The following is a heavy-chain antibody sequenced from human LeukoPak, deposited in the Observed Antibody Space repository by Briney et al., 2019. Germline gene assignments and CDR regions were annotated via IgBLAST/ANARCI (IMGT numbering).Heavy chain of an antibody. CDR3: ARRYCSSTSCHTDYYYYYMDV. J-gene: IGHJ6*03. Sequence: GGSLRLSCAASGFTFSSYWMHWVRQAPGKGLVWVSRINSDGSSTSYADSVKGRFTISRDNAKNTLYLQMNSLRAEDTAVYYCARRYCSSTSCHTDYYYYYMDVWGKGTTVTVSS. CDR1: GFTFSSYW. V-gene: IGHV3-74*01. D-gene: IGHD2-2*01. CDR2: INSDGSST.